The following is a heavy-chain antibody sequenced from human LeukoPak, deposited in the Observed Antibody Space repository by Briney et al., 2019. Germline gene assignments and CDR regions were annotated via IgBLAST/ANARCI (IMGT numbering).Heavy chain of an antibody. D-gene: IGHD3-10*01. Sequence: GGSLRLSCAASGFTFSSYGMHWVRQAPGKGLGWVAVIWYDGSNKYYADSVKGRFTISRDNSKNTLYLQMNSPRAEDTAVYYCARGARTMVQGVIAYWGQGTLVTVSS. J-gene: IGHJ4*02. CDR2: IWYDGSNK. V-gene: IGHV3-33*01. CDR3: ARGARTMVQGVIAY. CDR1: GFTFSSYG.